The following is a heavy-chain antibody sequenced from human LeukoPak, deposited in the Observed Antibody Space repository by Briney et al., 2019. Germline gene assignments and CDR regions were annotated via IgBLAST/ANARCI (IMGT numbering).Heavy chain of an antibody. D-gene: IGHD3-22*01. J-gene: IGHJ4*02. CDR2: SYSGGNA. Sequence: SETLSLTCTVSGASTSAYYWSWIRQPPGKGLEWIGYSYSGGNANYNPSLKTRVTISVDTSKNQFSLKLSSVTAADTAVYYCARHTGSGYYDYWGQGTLVTVSS. V-gene: IGHV4-59*08. CDR1: GASTSAYY. CDR3: ARHTGSGYYDY.